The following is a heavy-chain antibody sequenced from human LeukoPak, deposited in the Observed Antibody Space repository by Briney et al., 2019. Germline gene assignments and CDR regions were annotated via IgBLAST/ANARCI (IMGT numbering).Heavy chain of an antibody. CDR2: ISSSGTYK. Sequence: GGSLRLSCAVSGFTFSSYSMSWVRQAPGKGLEWVSSISSSGTYKYYADSVKGRFTISRDNAKNSLYLQMNSLRAEDTAVYYCASGSSAWYAPFDYWGQGTLVTVSS. CDR1: GFTFSSYS. V-gene: IGHV3-21*01. CDR3: ASGSSAWYAPFDY. D-gene: IGHD6-19*01. J-gene: IGHJ4*02.